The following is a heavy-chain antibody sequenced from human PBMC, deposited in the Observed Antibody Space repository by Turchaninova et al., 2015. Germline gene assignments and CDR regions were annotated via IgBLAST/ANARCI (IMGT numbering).Heavy chain of an antibody. Sequence: QVQLVQSGAEVKKPGASVKVSCKASGYTFSNSGITWVRQAPGQGLEWVGWFSYYNGNTNFAQKLKGRVTMTTDTFTSTAYMELRSLRSDDTAVYYCARGRLPAYDTFDIWGQGTMVTVS. CDR1: GYTFSNSG. D-gene: IGHD2-15*01. CDR2: FSYYNGNT. V-gene: IGHV1-18*01. J-gene: IGHJ3*02. CDR3: ARGRLPAYDTFDI.